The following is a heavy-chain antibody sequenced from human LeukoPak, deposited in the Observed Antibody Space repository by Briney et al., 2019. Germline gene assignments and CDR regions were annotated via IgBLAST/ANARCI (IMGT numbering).Heavy chain of an antibody. CDR3: ARGAVEWLLDYDYYYMDV. CDR1: GDSISSYY. D-gene: IGHD5-12*01. Sequence: SETLSLTCSISGDSISSYYWNWLRQPPGKELEWIGYVYYNGGTNYNPSLKSRVTLSVDTSKNEFSLKLNSVTAADTALYYCARGAVEWLLDYDYYYMDVWGKGTTVIVSS. CDR2: VYYNGGT. V-gene: IGHV4-59*01. J-gene: IGHJ6*03.